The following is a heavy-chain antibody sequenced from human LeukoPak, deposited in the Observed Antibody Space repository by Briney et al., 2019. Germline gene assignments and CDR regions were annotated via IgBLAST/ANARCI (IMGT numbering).Heavy chain of an antibody. J-gene: IGHJ4*02. CDR2: TYYSGST. Sequence: SETLSLTCTVSGGSISSSSYYWGWIRQPPGKGLEWIGSTYYSGSTYYNPSLKSRVTISVDTSKNQFSLKLSSVTAADTAVYYCARLAGASSFDYWGQGTLVTVSS. CDR3: ARLAGASSFDY. CDR1: GGSISSSSYY. D-gene: IGHD1-26*01. V-gene: IGHV4-39*01.